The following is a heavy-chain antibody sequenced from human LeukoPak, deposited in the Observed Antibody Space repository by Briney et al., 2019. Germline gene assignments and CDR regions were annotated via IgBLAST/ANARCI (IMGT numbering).Heavy chain of an antibody. D-gene: IGHD1-26*01. CDR1: GFTFSSYA. J-gene: IGHJ6*03. Sequence: GGCLRLSCAASGFTFSSYAMSWVRQAPGKGLEWVSAISGSSGSTYYADSVKGRFTISRDNSKNTLYLQMNSLRAEDTAVYYCAKKWGVYSAYYYYMDVWGKRTTVTDSS. CDR2: ISGSSGST. V-gene: IGHV3-23*01. CDR3: AKKWGVYSAYYYYMDV.